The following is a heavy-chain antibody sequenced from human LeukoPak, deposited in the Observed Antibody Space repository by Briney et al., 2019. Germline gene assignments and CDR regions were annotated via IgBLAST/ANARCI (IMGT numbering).Heavy chain of an antibody. Sequence: GGSLRLSCAASGFTFSSYATSWVRQAPGKGLEWVSAISGSGGSTYYADSVKGRFTISRDNSKNTLYLQMNSLRAEDTAVYYCAKIVRFGKSVDYWGQGTLVTVSS. V-gene: IGHV3-23*01. CDR1: GFTFSSYA. J-gene: IGHJ4*02. CDR2: ISGSGGST. D-gene: IGHD3-10*01. CDR3: AKIVRFGKSVDY.